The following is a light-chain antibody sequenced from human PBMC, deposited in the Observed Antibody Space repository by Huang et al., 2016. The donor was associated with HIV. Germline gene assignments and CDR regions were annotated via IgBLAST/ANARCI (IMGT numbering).Light chain of an antibody. J-gene: IGKJ3*01. CDR2: SAS. CDR3: QQSYTTLWA. V-gene: IGKV1-39*01. CDR1: QNIGTS. Sequence: DIQKTQSPSSLSASVGDRVTITCRASQNIGTSLNWYQQKPGKAPKLLIYSASTVQTGVPSRFTGSGSGTDFTLTVSSLQLEDFATYYCQQSYTTLWAFGPGTRVDMK.